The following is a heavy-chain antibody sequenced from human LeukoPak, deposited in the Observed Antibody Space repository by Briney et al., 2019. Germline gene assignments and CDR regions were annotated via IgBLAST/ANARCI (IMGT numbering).Heavy chain of an antibody. J-gene: IGHJ6*03. D-gene: IGHD2-8*01. Sequence: EASVTVSCKASGYTFTKYGVYWVRQAPGQGLEWMGWINTDTGNPTYAQGFTGRFVFSLDTSVSTTYLQISSLKPEDTAVYYCARGIGIGTVLMVHGNMDVWGKGTTVTVSS. CDR3: ARGIGIGTVLMVHGNMDV. CDR1: GYTFTKYG. V-gene: IGHV7-4-1*02. CDR2: INTDTGNP.